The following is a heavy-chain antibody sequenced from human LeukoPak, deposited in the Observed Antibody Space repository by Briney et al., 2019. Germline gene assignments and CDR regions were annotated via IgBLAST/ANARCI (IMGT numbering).Heavy chain of an antibody. CDR3: ARDGGQWYFDL. V-gene: IGHV3-21*01. Sequence: GGSLRLSCAASGFTFSSYAMSWVRQAPGKGLEWVSSISSSSSYIYYADSVKGRFAISRDNAKNSLYLQMNSLRAEDTAVYYCARDGGQWYFDLWGRGTLVTVSS. CDR1: GFTFSSYA. J-gene: IGHJ2*01. D-gene: IGHD3-3*01. CDR2: ISSSSSYI.